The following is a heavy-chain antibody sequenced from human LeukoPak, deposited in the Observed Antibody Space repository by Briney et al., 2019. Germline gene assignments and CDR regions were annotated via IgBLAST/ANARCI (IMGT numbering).Heavy chain of an antibody. Sequence: GGSLRLSCAASGFTFSSYGMHWVRQSPGKGLEWVSAISGSGTRTYYADSVKGRFTISRDNSKSTLYLQMNSLRAEDRAVYYCAKEQTSSGFFDYWGQGTLVTVSS. CDR3: AKEQTSSGFFDY. CDR1: GFTFSSYG. CDR2: ISGSGTRT. D-gene: IGHD2-2*01. J-gene: IGHJ4*02. V-gene: IGHV3-23*01.